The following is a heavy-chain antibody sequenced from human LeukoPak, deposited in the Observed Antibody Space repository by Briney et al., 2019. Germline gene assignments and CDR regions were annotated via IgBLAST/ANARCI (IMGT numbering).Heavy chain of an antibody. CDR2: IYHSGST. CDR3: ARGNLWDYRRYYYYMDV. V-gene: IGHV4-39*07. CDR1: GGSISSSSYY. D-gene: IGHD4-11*01. J-gene: IGHJ6*03. Sequence: SETLSLTCTVSGGSISSSSYYWGWIRQPPGKGLEWIGSIYHSGSTYSNPSLKIRVTISVDTSKNQFSLKLRSVTAADTAVYYCARGNLWDYRRYYYYMDVWGKGTTVTISS.